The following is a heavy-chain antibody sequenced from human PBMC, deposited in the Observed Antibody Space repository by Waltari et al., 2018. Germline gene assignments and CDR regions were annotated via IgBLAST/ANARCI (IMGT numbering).Heavy chain of an antibody. J-gene: IGHJ4*02. CDR3: ARDLGSGGNSDY. CDR2: MFHSGAA. V-gene: IGHV4-38-2*02. D-gene: IGHD2-21*02. CDR1: GYYINSGYH. Sequence: QVQLQESGPGLVKPSETLSLTCAGPGYYINSGYHWGWIRQPPGKGLEWLASMFHSGAASYNPSLKSRLTISIDRSKNQFSLKLSSVTAADTAVYYCARDLGSGGNSDYWGQGTLVTVFS.